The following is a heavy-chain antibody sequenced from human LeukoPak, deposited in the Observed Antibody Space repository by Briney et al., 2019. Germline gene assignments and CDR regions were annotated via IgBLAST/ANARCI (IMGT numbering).Heavy chain of an antibody. J-gene: IGHJ4*02. V-gene: IGHV4-34*01. CDR2: INHSGST. CDR1: GGSFSGYY. D-gene: IGHD6-13*01. CDR3: ARRPPGGIAAAVGSYYFDY. Sequence: SETLSLTCAVYGGSFSGYYWSWIRQPPGKGLEWIGEINHSGSTNYNPSLKSRVTISVDTSKNQFSLKLSSVTAADTAVYYCARRPPGGIAAAVGSYYFDYWGQGTLVTVSS.